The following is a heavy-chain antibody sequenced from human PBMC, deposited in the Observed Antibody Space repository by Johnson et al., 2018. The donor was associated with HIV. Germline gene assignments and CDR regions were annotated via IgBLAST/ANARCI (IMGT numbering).Heavy chain of an antibody. J-gene: IGHJ3*01. CDR2: IYSGGRT. CDR1: GFIVSDNY. Sequence: VQLVESGGGVVRPGGSLRLSCAASGFIVSDNYMTWVRQAPGKGLEWVSVIYSGGRTYYADFVQGRFTISRDNSKNTVYLLMNSLRGEDTAVYYCARILLGYCRAWGQGTMVTVSS. CDR3: ARILLGYCRA. V-gene: IGHV3-53*01. D-gene: IGHD2-15*01.